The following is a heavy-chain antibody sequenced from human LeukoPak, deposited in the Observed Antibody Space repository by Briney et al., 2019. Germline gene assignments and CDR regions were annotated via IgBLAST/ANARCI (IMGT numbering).Heavy chain of an antibody. Sequence: GGSLRLSCAASGFTFSSYAMSWVRQAPGKGLEWVSAISGSGGSTYYADSVKGRFTISRDNSKNTLYLQMNSLRAEDTAVYYCASTVGTSYYYYGMGVWGQGTTVTVSS. CDR1: GFTFSSYA. V-gene: IGHV3-23*01. CDR2: ISGSGGST. J-gene: IGHJ6*02. D-gene: IGHD3-10*01. CDR3: ASTVGTSYYYYGMGV.